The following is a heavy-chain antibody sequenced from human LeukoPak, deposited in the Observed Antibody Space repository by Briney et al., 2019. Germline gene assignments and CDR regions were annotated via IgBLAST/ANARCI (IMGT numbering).Heavy chain of an antibody. CDR2: LSASETT. CDR1: GGSISNYF. D-gene: IGHD2-15*01. CDR3: ARGSSGYCSAASCFRPEDAFGI. J-gene: IGHJ3*02. V-gene: IGHV4-4*07. Sequence: SETLSLTCSVSGGSISNYFWGWLRQPAGKGLEWVGRLSASETTNYNPSLRSRVTIAVDTSNNQLSLRVSSVTAADTAVYYCARGSSGYCSAASCFRPEDAFGIWGQGTVVTVS.